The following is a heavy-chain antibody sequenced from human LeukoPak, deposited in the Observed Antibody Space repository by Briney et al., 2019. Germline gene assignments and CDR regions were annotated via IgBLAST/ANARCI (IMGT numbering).Heavy chain of an antibody. V-gene: IGHV3-33*01. CDR1: GFTFSSYV. D-gene: IGHD4-17*01. J-gene: IGHJ3*02. Sequence: GGSLRLSCAASGFTFSSYVMHWVRQAPGKRLEWVGVIWYDGSNKYYADSVKGRFTISRDNSKNTLSLQMNSLRAEDTAVYYCVREQYGDDDAFDIWGQGTMVTVSS. CDR3: VREQYGDDDAFDI. CDR2: IWYDGSNK.